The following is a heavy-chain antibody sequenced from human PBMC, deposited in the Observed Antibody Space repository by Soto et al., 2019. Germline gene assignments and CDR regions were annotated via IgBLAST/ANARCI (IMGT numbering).Heavy chain of an antibody. V-gene: IGHV3-23*01. CDR2: MTGSGATI. CDR3: AKDDVAGYGLWLLSD. J-gene: IGHJ4*02. Sequence: EVHLLESWGDLVQPGGSLRLSCAASGFSFSRYAMIWVRQAPGKGQEWVAGMTGSGATIKYADAVKGRFTISRDNSKNTLYMQMTSLRVEDTARYYCAKDDVAGYGLWLLSDWGQGPAVTVSP. CDR1: GFSFSRYA. D-gene: IGHD6-19*01.